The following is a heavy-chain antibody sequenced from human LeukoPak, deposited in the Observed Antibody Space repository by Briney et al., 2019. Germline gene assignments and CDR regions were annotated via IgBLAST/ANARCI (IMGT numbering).Heavy chain of an antibody. CDR1: GGSISSYY. CDR2: IYYSGST. D-gene: IGHD3-10*01. J-gene: IGHJ3*02. V-gene: IGHV4-59*08. Sequence: SETLSLTCTVSGGSISSYYWSWIQQPPGKGLEWIGYIYYSGSTNYNPSLKSRVTISVDTSKNQFSLKLSSVTAADTAVFYCARLGSGTILLGAFDIWGQGTMVTVSS. CDR3: ARLGSGTILLGAFDI.